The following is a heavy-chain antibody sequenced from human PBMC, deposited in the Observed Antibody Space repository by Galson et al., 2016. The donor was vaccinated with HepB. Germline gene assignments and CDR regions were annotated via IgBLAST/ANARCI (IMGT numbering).Heavy chain of an antibody. D-gene: IGHD5/OR15-5a*01. CDR3: ARGRAGVFDPYYYYYLDV. Sequence: SLRLSCAASGFTFSASGMHWVRQAPGKGVEWVAVTSYGRSNEYYADSVMGRFTISRDNSKNTLYLQMNSLRPEDTAVYYCARGRAGVFDPYYYYYLDVWGKGTTVTVSS. CDR2: TSYGRSNE. J-gene: IGHJ6*03. CDR1: GFTFSASG. V-gene: IGHV3-30-3*01.